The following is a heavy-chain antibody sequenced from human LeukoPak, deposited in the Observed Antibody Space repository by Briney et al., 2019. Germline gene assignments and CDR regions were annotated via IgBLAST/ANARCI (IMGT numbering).Heavy chain of an antibody. J-gene: IGHJ4*02. V-gene: IGHV3-30*02. CDR3: AKLVVAYTAKHDY. Sequence: PGGSLRLSCAASGFTFSSYGMHWVRQAPGKGLEWVAFIRYDGSNKYYADSVKGRFTISRDNSKNTLYLQMNSLRAEDTAVYYCAKLVVAYTAKHDYWGQGTLVTVSS. CDR1: GFTFSSYG. D-gene: IGHD2-15*01. CDR2: IRYDGSNK.